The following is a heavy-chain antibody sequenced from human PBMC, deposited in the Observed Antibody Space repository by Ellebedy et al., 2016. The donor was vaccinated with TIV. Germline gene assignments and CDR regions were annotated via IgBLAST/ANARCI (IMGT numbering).Heavy chain of an antibody. CDR3: AKAGPLGHLGSSDY. J-gene: IGHJ4*02. V-gene: IGHV3-30*02. CDR1: GFLFRSYW. CDR2: LRFDGSHY. Sequence: GGSLRLSCAASGFLFRSYWMSWVRQAPGQGLEWVASLRFDGSHYFYTDSVKGRFTISRDNSKNTLSLQMNSLSLEETGGYYCAKAGPLGHLGSSDYWGQGTLVAVSS. D-gene: IGHD6-19*01.